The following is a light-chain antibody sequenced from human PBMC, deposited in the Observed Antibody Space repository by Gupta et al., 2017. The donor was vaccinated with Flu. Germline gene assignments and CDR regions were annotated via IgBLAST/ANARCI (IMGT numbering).Light chain of an antibody. Sequence: VLTQSPGILSLSPGEKATLSCRASQSVDSSYLAWYQQKPGQAPRLLIYAASSRATGIPDRFSGSGSGTDFTLTITRLEPEDFAVYYCQKYGASPLTFGGGTKVE. CDR3: QKYGASPLT. CDR1: QSVDSSY. V-gene: IGKV3-20*01. CDR2: AAS. J-gene: IGKJ4*01.